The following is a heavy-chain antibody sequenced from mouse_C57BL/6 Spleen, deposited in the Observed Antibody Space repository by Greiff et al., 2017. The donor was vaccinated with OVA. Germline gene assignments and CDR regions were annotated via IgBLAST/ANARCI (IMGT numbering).Heavy chain of an antibody. J-gene: IGHJ2*01. D-gene: IGHD1-1*01. CDR1: GYTFTSYW. V-gene: IGHV1-52*01. CDR3: AREATVVANFDY. Sequence: VQLQQPGAELVRPGSSVKLSCKASGYTFTSYWMHWVKQRPIQGLEWIGNIDPSDSETHYNQKFKDKATLTVDKSSSTAYMQLSSRTSEDSAVYYCAREATVVANFDYWGKGTTLTVSS. CDR2: IDPSDSET.